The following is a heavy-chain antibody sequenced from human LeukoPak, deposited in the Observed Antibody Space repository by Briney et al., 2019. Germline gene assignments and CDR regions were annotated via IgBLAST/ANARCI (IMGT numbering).Heavy chain of an antibody. V-gene: IGHV4-59*01. J-gene: IGHJ4*02. CDR3: ATYSSGWPYYFDY. D-gene: IGHD6-19*01. Sequence: PSETLSLTCTVSGGSISSYYWNWIRQPPGKGLEWIGYIYYSGSTNYNPSLKSRVTISVDTSKNQFSLKLSSVTAADTAVYYRATYSSGWPYYFDYWGQGTLVTVSS. CDR1: GGSISSYY. CDR2: IYYSGST.